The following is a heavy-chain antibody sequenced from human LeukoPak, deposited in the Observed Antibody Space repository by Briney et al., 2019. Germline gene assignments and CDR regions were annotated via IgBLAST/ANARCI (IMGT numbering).Heavy chain of an antibody. D-gene: IGHD5-12*01. CDR3: AKDCRGYDKPFDN. Sequence: GGSLRLSRAASGFSFSSYALSWVRQPPGKGLEWVCLVSVSGSVTFSADTVKGRFTISRYNARITVYLQMNSLTAEDPAIYYCAKDCRGYDKPFDNWGQGTLVTVSS. CDR2: VSVSGSVT. V-gene: IGHV3-23*01. CDR1: GFSFSSYA. J-gene: IGHJ4*02.